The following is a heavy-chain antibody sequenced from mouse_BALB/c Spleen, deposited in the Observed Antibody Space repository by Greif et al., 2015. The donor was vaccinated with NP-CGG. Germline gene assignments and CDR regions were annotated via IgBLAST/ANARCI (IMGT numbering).Heavy chain of an antibody. V-gene: IGHV1S41*01. CDR3: ARYCYGYGYFDY. Sequence: DLVKPGASVKLSCKASGYTFTSYWINWIKQRPGQGLEWIGRIAPGSGSTYYNEMFKGKATLTVDTSSSTAYIQLSSLSSEVSAVYFCARYCYGYGYFDYWGQGTTLTVSS. D-gene: IGHD1-2*01. CDR1: GYTFTSYW. J-gene: IGHJ2*01. CDR2: IAPGSGST.